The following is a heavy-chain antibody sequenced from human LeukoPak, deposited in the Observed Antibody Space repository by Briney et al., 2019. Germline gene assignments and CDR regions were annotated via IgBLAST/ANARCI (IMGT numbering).Heavy chain of an antibody. CDR3: ARVTVDTAMVKEIFDY. CDR1: GGSFSGYY. V-gene: IGHV4-34*01. D-gene: IGHD5-18*01. CDR2: INHSGST. Sequence: SETLSLTCAVHGGSFSGYYWSWIRQPPGKGLEWIGEINHSGSTNYNPSLKSRVTISVDTSKNQFSLKLSSVTAADTAVYYCARVTVDTAMVKEIFDYWGQGTLVTVSS. J-gene: IGHJ4*02.